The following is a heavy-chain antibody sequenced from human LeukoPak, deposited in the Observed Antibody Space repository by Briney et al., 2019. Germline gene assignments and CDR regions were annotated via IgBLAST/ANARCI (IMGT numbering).Heavy chain of an antibody. CDR3: AKVWDTYYYDSSGSFDY. CDR2: ISSSGGST. CDR1: GFTFSSYA. Sequence: PGGSLRLSCAASGFTFSSYAMSWVRQAPGKGLEWVSAISSSGGSTYYADSVKGRFTISRDNSKNTLYLRMNSLRAEDTAVYYCAKVWDTYYYDSSGSFDYWGQGTLVTVSS. J-gene: IGHJ4*02. D-gene: IGHD3-22*01. V-gene: IGHV3-23*01.